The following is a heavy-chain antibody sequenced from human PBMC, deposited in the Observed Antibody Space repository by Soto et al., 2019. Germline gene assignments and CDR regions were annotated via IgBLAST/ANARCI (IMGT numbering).Heavy chain of an antibody. V-gene: IGHV3-33*01. CDR3: ARDYHLYYDFWSGENWFDP. CDR2: IWYDGSNK. CDR1: GFTFSSYG. J-gene: IGHJ5*02. Sequence: HPGGSLRLSCAASGFTFSSYGMHWVRQAPGKGLEWVAVIWYDGSNKYYADSVKGRFTISRDNSKNTLYLQTNSLRAEDTAVYYCARDYHLYYDFWSGENWFDPWGQGTLVTVSS. D-gene: IGHD3-3*01.